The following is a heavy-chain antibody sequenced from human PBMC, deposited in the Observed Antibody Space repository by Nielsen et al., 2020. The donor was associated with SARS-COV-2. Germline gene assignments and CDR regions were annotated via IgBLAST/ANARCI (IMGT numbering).Heavy chain of an antibody. Sequence: GESLKISCKASGFTFTSYHIHWVRQAPGQGLEWMGIINPSGGSTSYAQKFQGRVTMTRDTSTSTVYMELSSLRSEDTALYYCARAAGNYYGSGSYYNGAMDVWGQGTTVTVSS. D-gene: IGHD3-10*01. CDR1: GFTFTSYH. CDR2: INPSGGST. V-gene: IGHV1-46*01. J-gene: IGHJ6*02. CDR3: ARAAGNYYGSGSYYNGAMDV.